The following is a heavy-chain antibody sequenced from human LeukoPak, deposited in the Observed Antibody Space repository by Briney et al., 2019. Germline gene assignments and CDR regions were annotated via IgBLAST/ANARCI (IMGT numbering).Heavy chain of an antibody. CDR1: GGTFSSYA. V-gene: IGHV1-69*04. Sequence: SVKVSCKASGGTFSSYAISWVRQAPGQGLEWMGRIIPILGIANYAQKFQGRVTITADKSTSTAYMELSSLRSEDTAVYYCARVKITIFGVVISRMDVWGQGTTVTVSS. D-gene: IGHD3-3*01. CDR3: ARVKITIFGVVISRMDV. J-gene: IGHJ6*02. CDR2: IIPILGIA.